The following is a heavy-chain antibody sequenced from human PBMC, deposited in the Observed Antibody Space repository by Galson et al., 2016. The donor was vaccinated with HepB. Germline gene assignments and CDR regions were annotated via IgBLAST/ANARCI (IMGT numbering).Heavy chain of an antibody. D-gene: IGHD2-2*01. J-gene: IGHJ4*02. CDR2: LYYNGNT. V-gene: IGHV4-39*01. Sequence: LSLTCTVSGGSISTSNYYWSWIRQSPGKRLEWIGSLYYNGNTYYNSSLKSRVTISVGTSDTQFSLKMTSMTASDTAVYYCARLYPFDFWGQGALVIVSS. CDR1: GGSISTSNYY. CDR3: ARLYPFDF.